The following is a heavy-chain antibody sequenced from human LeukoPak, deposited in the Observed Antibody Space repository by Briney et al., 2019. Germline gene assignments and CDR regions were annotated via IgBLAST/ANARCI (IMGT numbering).Heavy chain of an antibody. J-gene: IGHJ4*02. V-gene: IGHV3-23*01. CDR2: ISGSGGTT. CDR1: GFTFSSCA. CDR3: AKSAHEAEVAATAFDY. D-gene: IGHD6-19*01. Sequence: GGSLRLSCAASGFTFSSCAMSWVRQAPGKGLEWVSGISGSGGTTDYADSVKGRFAISRDNSKNTLYPQMHSLRAEDTAVYYCAKSAHEAEVAATAFDYWGQGTLVTVSS.